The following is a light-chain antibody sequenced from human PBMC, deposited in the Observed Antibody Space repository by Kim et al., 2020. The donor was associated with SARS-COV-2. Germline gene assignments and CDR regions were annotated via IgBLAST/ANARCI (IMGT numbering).Light chain of an antibody. CDR2: GNS. V-gene: IGLV1-40*01. CDR3: HSYDDTPSGVI. J-gene: IGLJ2*01. Sequence: QPVLTQPPSVSGAPGQTVTISCTGSNSNIGAAYGVNWYQQFPGTAPRLLIYGNSNRPSGVSHRFSGSKSGTSASLAITGLQAEDEAHYYCHSYDDTPSGVIFGGGTQLTVL. CDR1: NSNIGAAYG.